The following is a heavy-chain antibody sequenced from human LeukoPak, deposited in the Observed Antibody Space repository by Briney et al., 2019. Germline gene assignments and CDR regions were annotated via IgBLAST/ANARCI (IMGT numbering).Heavy chain of an antibody. D-gene: IGHD3-10*01. Sequence: ASVKVSCKASGYTFTSYGISWVRQAPGQGLEWMGWISAYNGNTNYAQKLQGRVTMTTDTSTSTAYMELRSLRSDDTAVYYCAREGTGYYGSGSYYNPLFDYWGQGTRVTVSS. CDR2: ISAYNGNT. CDR3: AREGTGYYGSGSYYNPLFDY. V-gene: IGHV1-18*01. CDR1: GYTFTSYG. J-gene: IGHJ4*02.